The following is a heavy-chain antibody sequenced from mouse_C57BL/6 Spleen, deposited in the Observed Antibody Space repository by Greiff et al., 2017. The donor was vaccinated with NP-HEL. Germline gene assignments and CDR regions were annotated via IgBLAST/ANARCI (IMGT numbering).Heavy chain of an antibody. CDR2: IYPGSGST. D-gene: IGHD2-3*01. CDR3: ARGWPRYFDV. V-gene: IGHV1-55*01. Sequence: QVQLQQPGAELVKPGASVKMSCKASGYTFTSYWITWVKQRPGQGLEWIGDIYPGSGSTNYNEKFKSKATLTVDTASSTAYMQLSSLTSEDSAVYYCARGWPRYFDVWGTGTTVTVSS. J-gene: IGHJ1*03. CDR1: GYTFTSYW.